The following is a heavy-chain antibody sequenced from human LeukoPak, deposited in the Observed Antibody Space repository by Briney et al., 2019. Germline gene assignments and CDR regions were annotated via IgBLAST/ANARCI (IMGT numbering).Heavy chain of an antibody. CDR1: GFTFSNYA. Sequence: GGSLRLSCAASGFTFSNYAMNWVRQAPGKGLEWVSLISGSGVNTYYADSVEGRFTISRDNSKNTVSLQMNSLRGEDTAVYYCAKDVRVGGGGMDVWGQGTPVTVSS. V-gene: IGHV3-23*01. J-gene: IGHJ6*02. CDR2: ISGSGVNT. CDR3: AKDVRVGGGGMDV. D-gene: IGHD1-26*01.